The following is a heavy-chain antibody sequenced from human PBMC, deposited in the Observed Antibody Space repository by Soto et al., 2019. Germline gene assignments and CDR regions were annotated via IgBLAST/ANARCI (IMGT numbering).Heavy chain of an antibody. J-gene: IGHJ4*02. D-gene: IGHD3-9*01. CDR1: GFTFRSFG. CDR3: AKGGFGTGYAESFDS. CDR2: ISYDGSNQ. Sequence: QVQLMESGGGVVQPGRSLRLSCAASGFTFRSFGMFWVRQAPGKGLEWVGVISYDGSNQYYADSVKGRFIITRDNSENTLYLKINSLRPEDTAVYYCAKGGFGTGYAESFDSWGQGTLVTVSS. V-gene: IGHV3-30*18.